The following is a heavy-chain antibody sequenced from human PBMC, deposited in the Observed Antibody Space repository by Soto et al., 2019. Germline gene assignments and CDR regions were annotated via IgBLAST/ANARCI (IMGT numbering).Heavy chain of an antibody. V-gene: IGHV4-34*01. Sequence: SETLSLTCAVYCGSYSGYYWRWIRQPPGRGLEWIGEINHSGRTNYNPSLKSRVTISVDTSKNQFSLKLSSVTAADTAVYYCARIIVVVTATRRAYYYGMDVWGQGTTVT. CDR3: ARIIVVVTATRRAYYYGMDV. D-gene: IGHD2-21*02. CDR2: INHSGRT. CDR1: CGSYSGYY. J-gene: IGHJ6*02.